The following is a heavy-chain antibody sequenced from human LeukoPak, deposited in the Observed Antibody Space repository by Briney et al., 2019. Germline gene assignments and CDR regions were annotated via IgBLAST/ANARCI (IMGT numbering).Heavy chain of an antibody. CDR3: ARGRYGTISRGWFDP. D-gene: IGHD1-1*01. V-gene: IGHV1-18*01. Sequence: ASVKVSCKASGYTFTSHGFSWVRQAPGQGLEWMGWINTYIGNTNYAQKFQGRVTVTTDTSTSTAYMELRSLRSDDTAVYYCARGRYGTISRGWFDPWGQGTLVTVSS. CDR1: GYTFTSHG. CDR2: INTYIGNT. J-gene: IGHJ5*02.